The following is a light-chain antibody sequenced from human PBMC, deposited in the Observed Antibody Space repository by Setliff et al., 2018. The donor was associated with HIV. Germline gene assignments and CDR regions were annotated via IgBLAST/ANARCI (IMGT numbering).Light chain of an antibody. Sequence: QSVLTQPASVSGSPGQSMTISCTGTNSDIGTYNYVSWYQQHPGKAPKLMIYDVSNRPSGISNRFSGSKSGNAASLTISGLQGEDEADYFCSSYSSSTTPYVFGTGTKVTVL. CDR1: NSDIGTYNY. J-gene: IGLJ1*01. CDR3: SSYSSSTTPYV. CDR2: DVS. V-gene: IGLV2-14*03.